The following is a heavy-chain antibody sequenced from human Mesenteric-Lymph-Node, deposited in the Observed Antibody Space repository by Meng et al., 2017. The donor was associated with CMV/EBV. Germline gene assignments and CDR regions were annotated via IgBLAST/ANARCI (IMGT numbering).Heavy chain of an antibody. CDR1: GGSVRSGGYY. CDR2: IYYSGNSGNT. V-gene: IGHV4-31*03. J-gene: IGHJ3*01. CDR3: ARGRSHPD. Sequence: SETLSLTCTVSGGSVRSGGYYWSWIRHHPGKGLEWIGYIYYSGNSGNTYYSPSLESRVTISVDTSKNQFSLKLSSVTAADTAVYYCARGRSHPDWGQGTMVTVSS. D-gene: IGHD3-10*01.